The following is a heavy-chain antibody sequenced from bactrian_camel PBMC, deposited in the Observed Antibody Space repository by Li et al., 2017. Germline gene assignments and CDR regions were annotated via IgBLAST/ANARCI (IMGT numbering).Heavy chain of an antibody. CDR3: YAEGGP. CDR1: GITFSRHD. J-gene: IGHJ4*01. Sequence: VQLVESGGGLVQPGESLRLSCVASGITFSRHDMSWVRQAPGKEVEWVSSIRNDGTPYVAASVKDRFSTSRDTAKKTMYLQMNNLKVEDTGLYLCYAEGGPRGQGTQVTVS. V-gene: IGHV3S10*01. CDR2: IRNDGTP.